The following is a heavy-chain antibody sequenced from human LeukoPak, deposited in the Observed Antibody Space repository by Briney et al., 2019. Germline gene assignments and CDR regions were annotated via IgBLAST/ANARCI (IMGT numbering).Heavy chain of an antibody. CDR1: RYTFTRYH. CDR2: INPSGGST. V-gene: IGHV1-46*01. J-gene: IGHJ4*02. D-gene: IGHD4-17*01. CDR3: ARYGHSPYFDN. Sequence: SSVNVSCKASRYTFTRYHIHWLRQAPGHGLEWMGIINPSGGSTSNAQNFQGRGTMTRDMSTSTVYLELSSLTSEDTDVYYCARYGHSPYFDNWGQGTLVTVSS.